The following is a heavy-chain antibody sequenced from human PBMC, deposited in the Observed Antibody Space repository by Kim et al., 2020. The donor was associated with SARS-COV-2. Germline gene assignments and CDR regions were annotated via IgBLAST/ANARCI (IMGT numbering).Heavy chain of an antibody. Sequence: GGSLRLSCATSGFSFRTYAMSWVRQAPGKGLEWVSAISGSGATTHYADYVKGRFTISRDNSMNTVSLQMTSLSVEDTALYYCAKDGDTSTTRTDSLDVWGQGTMVSCSS. J-gene: IGHJ3*01. D-gene: IGHD5-18*01. V-gene: IGHV3-23*01. CDR2: ISGSGATT. CDR3: AKDGDTSTTRTDSLDV. CDR1: GFSFRTYA.